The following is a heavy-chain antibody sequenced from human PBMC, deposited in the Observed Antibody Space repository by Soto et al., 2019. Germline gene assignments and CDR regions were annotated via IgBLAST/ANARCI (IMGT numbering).Heavy chain of an antibody. CDR1: GYSLATYW. V-gene: IGHV5-10-1*01. CDR3: ARLGDCSGGSCFSRYYYHGMDV. D-gene: IGHD2-15*01. CDR2: IDPSDSYI. Sequence: GESLKISCKSSGYSLATYWITRVRQMPGKGLEWMGRIDPSDSYINYSPSFQGRVTISADKSLNTAYLQWSSLEASDTAMYYCARLGDCSGGSCFSRYYYHGMDVWGQGTTVPVSS. J-gene: IGHJ6*02.